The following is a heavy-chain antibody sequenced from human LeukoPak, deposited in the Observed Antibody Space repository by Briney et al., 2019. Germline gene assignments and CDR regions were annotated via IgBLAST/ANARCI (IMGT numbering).Heavy chain of an antibody. J-gene: IGHJ4*02. Sequence: GGSLRLSCAASGFTFTSYAMSWVRQPPGKGLEWVSVIRGSGIVTYFADSVKGRFTVSRDNSKNTLYLQMSSLRAEDTAIYYCAKSLDYDGGVLWALPQYWGQGTLVTVSS. D-gene: IGHD3-22*01. V-gene: IGHV3-23*01. CDR3: AKSLDYDGGVLWALPQY. CDR1: GFTFTSYA. CDR2: IRGSGIVT.